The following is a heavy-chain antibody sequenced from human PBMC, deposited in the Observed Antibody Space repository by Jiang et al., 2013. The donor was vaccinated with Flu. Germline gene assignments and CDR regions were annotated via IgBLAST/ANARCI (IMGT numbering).Heavy chain of an antibody. CDR3: VRNRDWIVGRFDY. CDR2: INTKTGNP. D-gene: IGHD2-21*02. CDR1: GYTFSSNG. V-gene: IGHV7-4-1*02. J-gene: IGHJ4*02. Sequence: QSGSELKKPGASVKVSCKASGYTFSSNGINWVRQAPGQGPEWMGWINTKTGNPLYAQGFTGRFVFSLDTSVSTAYLQISGLKAEDTALYFCVRNRDWIVGRFDYWGQGTLVTVSS.